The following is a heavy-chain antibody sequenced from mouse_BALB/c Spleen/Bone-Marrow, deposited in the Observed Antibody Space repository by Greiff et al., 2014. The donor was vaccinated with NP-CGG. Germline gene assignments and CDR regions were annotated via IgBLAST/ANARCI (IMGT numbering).Heavy chain of an antibody. CDR3: ARGGFLLRSLALDY. J-gene: IGHJ4*01. V-gene: IGHV1-4*01. Sequence: QVQLQQSXAELARPGASVKMSCKASGYTFTTYTMHWVQQRPGQGLEWVGYINPSTGFTNYNQIFKDKATLAADKSSSTAYMQLSSLTSEDSAVYYCARGGFLLRSLALDYWGQGTSVTVSS. D-gene: IGHD1-1*01. CDR2: INPSTGFT. CDR1: GYTFTTYT.